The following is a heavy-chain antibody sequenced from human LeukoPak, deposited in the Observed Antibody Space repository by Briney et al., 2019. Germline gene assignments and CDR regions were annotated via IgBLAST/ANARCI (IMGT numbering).Heavy chain of an antibody. CDR1: GFTFSRYA. D-gene: IGHD5/OR15-5a*01. CDR3: ARDLRRFAAYYFDY. CDR2: ISSDGRDK. J-gene: IGHJ4*02. V-gene: IGHV3-30*03. Sequence: PRGSLRLSCAASGFTFSRYAIHWVRPAPAKGLDWVAGISSDGRDKHHADSVKGRFTNSRDNSKNTLYLQTNSLRAEDTAVYYCARDLRRFAAYYFDYWGQGTLVTVSS.